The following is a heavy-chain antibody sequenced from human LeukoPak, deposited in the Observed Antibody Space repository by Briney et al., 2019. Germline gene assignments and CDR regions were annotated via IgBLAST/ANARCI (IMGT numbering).Heavy chain of an antibody. V-gene: IGHV4-59*08. Sequence: SETLSLTCTVSGGSISSYYWSWIRQSPGKGLEWIGYIYYSGSTNYNPSLKSRVTISVDTSKNQFSLKLSSVTAADTAVYYCARQRFLEWYFDYWGQGTLVTASS. D-gene: IGHD3-3*01. J-gene: IGHJ4*02. CDR2: IYYSGST. CDR3: ARQRFLEWYFDY. CDR1: GGSISSYY.